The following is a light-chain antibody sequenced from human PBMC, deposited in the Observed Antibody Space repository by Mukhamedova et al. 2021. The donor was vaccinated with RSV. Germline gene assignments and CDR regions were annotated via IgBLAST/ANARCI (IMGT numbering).Light chain of an antibody. V-gene: IGKV1-39*01. CDR3: QQTYSTPYT. CDR2: AAS. J-gene: IGKJ2*01. Sequence: WYQRRVHGKAPNLLIYAASTLQSGVPSRFSGSGTGTEVTLTIGSLQPEDSATYYCQQTYSTPYTFVQGTKLEI.